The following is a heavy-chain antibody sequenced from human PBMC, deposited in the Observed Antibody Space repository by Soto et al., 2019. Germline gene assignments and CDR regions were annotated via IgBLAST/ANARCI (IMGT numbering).Heavy chain of an antibody. V-gene: IGHV3-11*06. CDR1: GFTFSDYY. J-gene: IGHJ4*02. D-gene: IGHD5-18*01. CDR2: ISSSSSYT. Sequence: PGGSLRLSCAASGFTFSDYYMSWIRQAPGKGLEWVSYISSSSSYTNYADSVKGRFTISRDNAKNSLYLQMNSLRAEDTAVYYCARANSYGYSLKFYFDYWGQGTLVTVSS. CDR3: ARANSYGYSLKFYFDY.